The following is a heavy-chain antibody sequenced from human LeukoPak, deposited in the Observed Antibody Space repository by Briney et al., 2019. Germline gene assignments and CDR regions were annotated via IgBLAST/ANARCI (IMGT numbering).Heavy chain of an antibody. D-gene: IGHD6-13*01. Sequence: PSETLSLTCTVSGGSISSSSYYWGWIRQPPGKGLGWIGEINHSGSTNYNPSLKSRVTISVDTSKNQFSLKLSSVTAADTAVYYCARGWVAAAGFDYWGQGTLVTVSS. J-gene: IGHJ4*02. CDR3: ARGWVAAAGFDY. CDR1: GGSISSSSYY. CDR2: INHSGST. V-gene: IGHV4-39*07.